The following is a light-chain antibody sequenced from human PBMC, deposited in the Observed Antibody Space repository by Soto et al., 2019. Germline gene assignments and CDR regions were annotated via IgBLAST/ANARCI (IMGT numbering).Light chain of an antibody. J-gene: IGKJ1*01. Sequence: EIVLTQSPATLSLSPGERATLSCRASQSVRSYLAWYQQKPGQAPRLLIYDASNRATGIPARFSGSGSGTDFPLSISSLEPEDSAVYYCQQRSSWPPWTFGQGTKVEIK. CDR2: DAS. V-gene: IGKV3-11*01. CDR3: QQRSSWPPWT. CDR1: QSVRSY.